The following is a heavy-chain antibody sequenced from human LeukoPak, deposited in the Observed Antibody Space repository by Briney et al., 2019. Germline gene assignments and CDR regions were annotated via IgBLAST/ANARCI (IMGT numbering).Heavy chain of an antibody. J-gene: IGHJ5*02. D-gene: IGHD6-19*01. CDR2: INQDGSDK. Sequence: PGGSLRLSCAASGLTFSIHWMNWVRQAPGKGLECVANINQDGSDKYYVDSVKGRFTISRDNTKNSLYLQMNSLRAEDTAVYYCARHAGRSTVAGMVFDPWGQGTLVTVSS. CDR3: ARHAGRSTVAGMVFDP. CDR1: GLTFSIHW. V-gene: IGHV3-7*01.